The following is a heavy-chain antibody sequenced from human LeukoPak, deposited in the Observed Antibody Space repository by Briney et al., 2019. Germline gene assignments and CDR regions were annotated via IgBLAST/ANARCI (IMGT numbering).Heavy chain of an antibody. CDR2: IYTSGST. CDR3: ARLGTSSGVYY. D-gene: IGHD3-10*01. Sequence: SETLSLTCTVSGGSISSYYWSWIRQPPGKGLEWIGYIYTSGSTNYNPSLKSRVTISVDTSKNQFSLKLSSVTAADTAVYYCARLGTSSGVYYWGQGTLVTVSS. V-gene: IGHV4-4*09. CDR1: GGSISSYY. J-gene: IGHJ4*02.